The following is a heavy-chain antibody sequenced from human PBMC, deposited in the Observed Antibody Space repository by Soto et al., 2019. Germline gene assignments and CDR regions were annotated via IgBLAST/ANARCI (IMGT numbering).Heavy chain of an antibody. D-gene: IGHD1-1*01. Sequence: PGGSLRLSCAASGFTFSSYGMHWVRQAPGKGLEWVAVIWSDGNNRYYADSVKGRFTIPRDNSKNTLYLQMNSLRAEDTAVYYCVRGDNWNDEASDYWGQGTLVTVSS. V-gene: IGHV3-33*01. CDR3: VRGDNWNDEASDY. J-gene: IGHJ4*02. CDR1: GFTFSSYG. CDR2: IWSDGNNR.